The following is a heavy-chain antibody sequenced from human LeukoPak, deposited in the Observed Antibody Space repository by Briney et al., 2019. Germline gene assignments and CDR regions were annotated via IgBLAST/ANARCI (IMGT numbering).Heavy chain of an antibody. CDR2: IFYTGST. V-gene: IGHV4-31*03. Sequence: SETLSLTCTVSGGSIRGYYWSWIRQHPGKGPEWIGYIFYTGSTYYNPSLKSRVTISLDTSKNQFSLKVNSVTAADTAVYYCARDLVMTGPPDYYYGMDVWGQGTTVIVSS. D-gene: IGHD3-9*01. J-gene: IGHJ6*02. CDR1: GGSIRGYY. CDR3: ARDLVMTGPPDYYYGMDV.